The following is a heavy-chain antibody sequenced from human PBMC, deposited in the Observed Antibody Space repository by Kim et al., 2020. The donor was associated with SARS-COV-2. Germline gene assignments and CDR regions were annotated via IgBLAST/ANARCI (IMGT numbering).Heavy chain of an antibody. D-gene: IGHD3-10*01. J-gene: IGHJ6*02. Sequence: KFQGKVHITRDASASTAYMELSSLRSEDTAVYYCARELWFGESHGMDVWGQGTTVTVSS. V-gene: IGHV1-3*01. CDR3: ARELWFGESHGMDV.